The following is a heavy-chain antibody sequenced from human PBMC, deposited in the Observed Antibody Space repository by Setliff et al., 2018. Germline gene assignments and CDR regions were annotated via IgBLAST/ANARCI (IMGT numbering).Heavy chain of an antibody. CDR2: VYTSGST. Sequence: PSETLSLTCTVSGDSISNDTYYWSWIRQPAGKGLEWIGRVYTSGSTNYNPSLNSRVTISLDTSKNQFSLKLTSVTAADTAVYYCARRPLYHYDFWSNWFDPWGQGTLVTVS. V-gene: IGHV4-61*02. CDR3: ARRPLYHYDFWSNWFDP. J-gene: IGHJ5*02. D-gene: IGHD3-3*01. CDR1: GDSISNDTYY.